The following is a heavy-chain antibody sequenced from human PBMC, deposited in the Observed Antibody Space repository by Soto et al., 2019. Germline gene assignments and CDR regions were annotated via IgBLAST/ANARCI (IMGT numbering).Heavy chain of an antibody. V-gene: IGHV1-18*01. CDR2: ISAYNGNT. J-gene: IGHJ5*02. CDR3: ARVPSPACGINWFDP. Sequence: GASVKVSCKASGYTFTSYGISWVRQAPGQGLEWMGWISAYNGNTNYAQKLQGRVTMTTDTSTSTAYMELRSLRSDDTAVYYCARVPSPACGINWFDPWGQGTLVTVSS. D-gene: IGHD1-20*01. CDR1: GYTFTSYG.